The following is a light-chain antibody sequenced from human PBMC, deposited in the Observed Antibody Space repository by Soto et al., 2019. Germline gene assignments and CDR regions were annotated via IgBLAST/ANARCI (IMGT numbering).Light chain of an antibody. CDR3: QVWDSGPDHVV. V-gene: IGLV3-21*02. Sequence: SYELTQSPSMSVAPGQTATITCGGNNIGSKSVQWYQQKSGQAPVLVVYDDTDWPSGIPERFSGSNSGNTATLTISRVEAEDEADYSCQVWDSGPDHVVFGGGTKLTVL. J-gene: IGLJ2*01. CDR1: NIGSKS. CDR2: DDT.